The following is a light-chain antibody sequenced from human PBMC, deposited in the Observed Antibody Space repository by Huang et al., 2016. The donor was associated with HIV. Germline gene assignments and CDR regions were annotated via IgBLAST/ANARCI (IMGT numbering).Light chain of an antibody. CDR3: QQYNDWPPLYT. CDR1: QSVSSN. J-gene: IGKJ2*01. Sequence: EIVMTQSPATLSVSPGERATLSCRASQSVSSNLAWYQQKPGQAPRLLIFGASTRATGIPARFRGSGSGTEFTLTISSLQSEDSAVYYCQQYNDWPPLYTFGQGTKLEIQ. CDR2: GAS. V-gene: IGKV3-15*01.